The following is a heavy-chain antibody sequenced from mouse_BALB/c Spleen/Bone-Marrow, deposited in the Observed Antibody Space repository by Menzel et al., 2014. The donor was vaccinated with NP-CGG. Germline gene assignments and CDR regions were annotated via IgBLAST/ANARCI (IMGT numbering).Heavy chain of an antibody. CDR1: GFTFXSYG. D-gene: IGHD2-4*01. CDR2: INVNGDTT. Sequence: EVKLEESGGGLVQPGGSLKLSCAASGFTFXSYGMSWVRQTPDKRLEMIATINVNGDTTYHPDSVKGRFTISRDNVKNTLYLQMSSLKSEDTAMYYCARGYDYSSWFAYWGQGTLVTVSA. V-gene: IGHV5-6-3*01. J-gene: IGHJ3*01. CDR3: ARGYDYSSWFAY.